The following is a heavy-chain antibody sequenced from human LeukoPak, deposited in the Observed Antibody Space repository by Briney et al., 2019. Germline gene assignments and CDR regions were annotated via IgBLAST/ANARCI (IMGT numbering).Heavy chain of an antibody. J-gene: IGHJ3*02. Sequence: SETLSLTCAVYGGSFSGYYWSWIRQPPGKGLEWIGEINHSGSTDYNPSLKSRVTISVDTSMKQFSLKLTSVTAADTAVYYCARLAAAGFDAFDIWGQGTMVTVSS. CDR2: INHSGST. CDR3: ARLAAAGFDAFDI. D-gene: IGHD6-13*01. V-gene: IGHV4-34*01. CDR1: GGSFSGYY.